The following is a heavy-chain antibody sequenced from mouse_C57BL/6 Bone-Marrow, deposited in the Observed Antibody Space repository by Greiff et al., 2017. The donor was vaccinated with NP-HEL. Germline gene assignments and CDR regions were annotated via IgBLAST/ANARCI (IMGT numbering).Heavy chain of an antibody. Sequence: EVHLVESGGGLVQPGGSLSLSCAASGFTFTDYYMSWVRQPPGKALEWLGFIRNKANGYTTEYSASVKGRFTISRDNSQSILYLQMNALRAEDSATYYCARCFTTVVDWYFDVWGTGTTVTVSS. CDR1: GFTFTDYY. D-gene: IGHD1-1*01. J-gene: IGHJ1*03. CDR3: ARCFTTVVDWYFDV. CDR2: IRNKANGYTT. V-gene: IGHV7-3*01.